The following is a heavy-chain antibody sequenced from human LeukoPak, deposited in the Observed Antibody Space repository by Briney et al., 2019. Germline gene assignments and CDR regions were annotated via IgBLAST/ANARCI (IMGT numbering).Heavy chain of an antibody. Sequence: GSLRLSCAASGFTVSSNYMSWVRQAPGKGLEWIGYIYYSGSTNYNPSLKSRVTISVDTSKNQFSLKLSSVTATDTAVYYCARGGPEALYYFDYWGQGTLVTVSS. CDR3: ARGGPEALYYFDY. D-gene: IGHD2-2*01. CDR2: IYYSGST. CDR1: GFTVSSNY. J-gene: IGHJ4*02. V-gene: IGHV4-59*02.